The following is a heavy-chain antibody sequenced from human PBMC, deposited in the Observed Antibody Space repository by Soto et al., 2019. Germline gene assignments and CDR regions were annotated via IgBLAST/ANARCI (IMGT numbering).Heavy chain of an antibody. CDR1: GFTFSNYA. V-gene: IGHV3-23*01. J-gene: IGHJ5*02. Sequence: GGSLRLSCAASGFTFSNYAMSWVRQAPVKGLEWVSTLSGSGGSTYYADSVKGRFTISRDNSKNTLYLQMNSLRAEDTAVYYCAKDTVPVATPWFDPWGQGTLVTVSS. CDR3: AKDTVPVATPWFDP. D-gene: IGHD2-2*01. CDR2: LSGSGGST.